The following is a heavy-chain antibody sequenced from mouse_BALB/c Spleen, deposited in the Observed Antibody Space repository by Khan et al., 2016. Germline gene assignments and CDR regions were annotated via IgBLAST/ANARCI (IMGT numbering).Heavy chain of an antibody. CDR3: ARTDGNYGYFDV. CDR2: ISDGGAYT. CDR1: GFTFSDYY. V-gene: IGHV5-4*02. Sequence: EVELVESGGGLVKPGGSLKLSCAASGFTFSDYYMYWVRQTPEKRLEWVATISDGGAYTYYPDSVTGRFTISRDNAKNNLYLQMSSLKSEDTAMYYCARTDGNYGYFDVWGAGTTVTVSS. D-gene: IGHD2-3*01. J-gene: IGHJ1*01.